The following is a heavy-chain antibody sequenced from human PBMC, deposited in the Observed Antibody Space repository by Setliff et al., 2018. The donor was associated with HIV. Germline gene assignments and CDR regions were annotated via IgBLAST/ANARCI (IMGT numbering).Heavy chain of an antibody. D-gene: IGHD3-9*01. CDR1: GVSISSSSYF. J-gene: IGHJ6*03. Sequence: SETLSLTCAVSGVSISSSSYFWGWIRQPPGTGLDWIGSIYFSGSTYYNPSLESRVTISMDTSKNQFSLKLTSVTAADTAVYYCARHPRHYNILTGYRYYYMDVWGKGTTVTVSS. V-gene: IGHV4-39*01. CDR2: IYFSGST. CDR3: ARHPRHYNILTGYRYYYMDV.